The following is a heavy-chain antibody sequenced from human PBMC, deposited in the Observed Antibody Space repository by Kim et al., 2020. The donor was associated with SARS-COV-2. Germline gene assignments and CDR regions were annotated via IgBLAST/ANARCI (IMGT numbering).Heavy chain of an antibody. Sequence: AHKRRVTLSVDTSKNQFSQKLSSVTAADTAVYYCARDATVTTINHFDYWGQGTLVTVSS. D-gene: IGHD4-17*01. CDR3: ARDATVTTINHFDY. J-gene: IGHJ4*02. V-gene: IGHV4-34*01.